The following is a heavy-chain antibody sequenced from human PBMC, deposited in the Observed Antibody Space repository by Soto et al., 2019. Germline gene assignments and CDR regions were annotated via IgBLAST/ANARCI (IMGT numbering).Heavy chain of an antibody. V-gene: IGHV4-39*01. Sequence: SETLSLTCTVSGDSIRGRNYYWGWIRQPPGKGLEWIVSRYDDESTFYTPSLKRRVHVSVDTSKNQFSLKLTSVTAADTAVYYCARGIYFGSSGYYLDCWGQGTLVTVSS. D-gene: IGHD3-22*01. CDR3: ARGIYFGSSGYYLDC. J-gene: IGHJ4*02. CDR2: RYDDEST. CDR1: GDSIRGRNYY.